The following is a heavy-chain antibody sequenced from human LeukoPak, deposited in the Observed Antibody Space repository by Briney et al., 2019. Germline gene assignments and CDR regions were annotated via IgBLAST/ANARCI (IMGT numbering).Heavy chain of an antibody. V-gene: IGHV3-48*04. CDR3: AREYESLDY. J-gene: IGHJ4*02. CDR2: ISSRGDNI. Sequence: PSETLSLTCTVSGGSISSSSFYWGWIRQPPGKGLEWVSYISSRGDNIYYADSVKGRFTISRDNAKNSLYLQMNSLRVDDTAVYYCAREYESLDYWGQGTLVTVSS. D-gene: IGHD2-8*01. CDR1: GGSISSSS.